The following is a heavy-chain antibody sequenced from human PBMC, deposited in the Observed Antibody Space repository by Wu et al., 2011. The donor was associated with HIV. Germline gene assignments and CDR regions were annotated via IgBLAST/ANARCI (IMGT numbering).Heavy chain of an antibody. J-gene: IGHJ4*02. CDR3: ARDLGGDEDH. Sequence: QVQLVQSGAEVKKPGSSVKVSCKASGGTFSTYGISWVRQAPGQGLEWMGGIIPILGTVKYAQKFQGRVTITADKSTSTAYMELSSLRSEDTAIYYCARDLGGDEDHWGQGTQVTVSS. CDR2: IIPILGTV. D-gene: IGHD2-21*01. CDR1: GGTFSTYG. V-gene: IGHV1-69*14.